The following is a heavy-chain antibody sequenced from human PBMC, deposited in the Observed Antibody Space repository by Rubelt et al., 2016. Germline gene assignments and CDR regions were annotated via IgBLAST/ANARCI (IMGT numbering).Heavy chain of an antibody. CDR1: GDSISSSSHY. CDR3: ARVWARAAARPYWYFDL. V-gene: IGHV4-39*01. CDR2: INHSGGT. J-gene: IGHJ2*01. D-gene: IGHD6-13*01. Sequence: QLQLQESGPGLVKPSETLSLTCTISGDSISSSSHYWGWIRQPPGKGLEWIGEINHSGGTNYNPSLKSRVTISVDTSKNQFSLRLSSVTAAGTAVYYCARVWARAAARPYWYFDLWGRGTLVTVSS.